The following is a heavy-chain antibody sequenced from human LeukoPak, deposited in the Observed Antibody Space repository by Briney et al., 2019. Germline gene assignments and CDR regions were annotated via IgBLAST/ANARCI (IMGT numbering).Heavy chain of an antibody. Sequence: SQTLSLTCAISGDSVSSNSAAWNWIRQSPSRGLEWLGRTYYRSKWYNDYAVSVKSRITINPDTSKNQFSLQLNSVTPEDTAVYYCARDLAGPRIAAAGNWFDPWGQGTLATVSS. CDR2: TYYRSKWYN. D-gene: IGHD6-13*01. J-gene: IGHJ5*02. V-gene: IGHV6-1*01. CDR1: GDSVSSNSAA. CDR3: ARDLAGPRIAAAGNWFDP.